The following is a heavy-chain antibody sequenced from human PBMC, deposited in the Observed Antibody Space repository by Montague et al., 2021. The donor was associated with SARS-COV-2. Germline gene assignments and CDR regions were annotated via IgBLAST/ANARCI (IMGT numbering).Heavy chain of an antibody. J-gene: IGHJ4*02. CDR1: GASISSGGYY. D-gene: IGHD3-16*01. Sequence: TLSLTCTVSGASISSGGYYWSWTREHPGKGLEWIGYIFHSGTTYYSPSLESRVTMSVDTSENQFSLKLASVTAADTAVYYCASFMIQAVPNYWGQGTLVTVSS. V-gene: IGHV4-31*03. CDR3: ASFMIQAVPNY. CDR2: IFHSGTT.